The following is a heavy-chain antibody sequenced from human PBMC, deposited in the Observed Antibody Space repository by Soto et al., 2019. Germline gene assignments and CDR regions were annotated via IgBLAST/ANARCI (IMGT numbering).Heavy chain of an antibody. CDR1: RCTFSTSW. CDR2: INGDGSST. D-gene: IGHD2-8*01. J-gene: IGHJ6*01. V-gene: IGHV3-74*01. CDR3: ARGGGRGVSYGLGL. Sequence: QTGGSLRLSCVASRCTFSTSWMHWVRNVSWKGLVWVSRINGDGSSTSYADSVKGRFTISRANAKSTLYLQMNSLRVDHTPAYYCARGGGRGVSYGLGLWG.